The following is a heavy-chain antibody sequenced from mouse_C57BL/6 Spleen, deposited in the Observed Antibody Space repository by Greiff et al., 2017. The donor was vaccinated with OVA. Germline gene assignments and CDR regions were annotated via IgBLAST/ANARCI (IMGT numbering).Heavy chain of an antibody. CDR3: AGSGGSSEMDY. CDR2: IDPSDSYT. Sequence: QVQLQQPGAELVRPGTSVKLSCKASGYTFTSYWMHWVKQRPGQGLEWIGVIDPSDSYTNYNQKFKGKATLTVDTSSSTAYMQLSSLTSEDSAVYYCAGSGGSSEMDYWGQGTSVTVSS. J-gene: IGHJ4*01. D-gene: IGHD1-1*01. CDR1: GYTFTSYW. V-gene: IGHV1-59*01.